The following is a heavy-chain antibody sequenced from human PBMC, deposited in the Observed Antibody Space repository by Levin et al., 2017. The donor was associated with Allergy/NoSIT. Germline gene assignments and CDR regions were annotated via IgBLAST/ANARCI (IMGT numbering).Heavy chain of an antibody. CDR2: IWYDGSNK. D-gene: IGHD6-13*01. CDR1: GFTFSSYG. V-gene: IGHV3-33*01. J-gene: IGHJ6*02. Sequence: GGSLRLSCAASGFTFSSYGMHWVRQAPGKGLEWVAVIWYDGSNKYYADSVKGRFTISRDNSKNTLYLQMNSLRAEDTAVYYCARDRRSSSSQMKYYYYYGMDVWGQGTTVTVSS. CDR3: ARDRRSSSSQMKYYYYYGMDV.